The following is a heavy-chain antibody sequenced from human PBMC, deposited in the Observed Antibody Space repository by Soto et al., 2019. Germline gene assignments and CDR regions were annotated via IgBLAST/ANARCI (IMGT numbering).Heavy chain of an antibody. V-gene: IGHV3-23*01. Sequence: EVQLLESGGGLVQPGGSLRLSCAASGFTFSSYAMSWVRQAPGKGLEWVSAISGSGGSTYYADSVKGRFTISRDNSKNTRYLQMNSLRAEDTAVYYCAKEGGGYSGYDSTFDYWGQGTLVTVSS. CDR2: ISGSGGST. CDR1: GFTFSSYA. J-gene: IGHJ4*02. CDR3: AKEGGGYSGYDSTFDY. D-gene: IGHD5-12*01.